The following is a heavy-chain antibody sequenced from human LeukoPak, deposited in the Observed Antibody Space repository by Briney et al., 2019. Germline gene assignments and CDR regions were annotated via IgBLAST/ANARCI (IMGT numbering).Heavy chain of an antibody. V-gene: IGHV1-69*01. J-gene: IGHJ4*02. CDR2: IIPIFGTA. CDR1: GGTFSSYT. D-gene: IGHD3-3*01. Sequence: SVKVSCKASGGTFSSYTISWVRQAPGQGLEWMGGIIPIFGTANYAQKFQGRVTITADESTSTAYMELSSLRSEDTAVYYCARAPITIFGVVINRFDYWGQGTLVTVSS. CDR3: ARAPITIFGVVINRFDY.